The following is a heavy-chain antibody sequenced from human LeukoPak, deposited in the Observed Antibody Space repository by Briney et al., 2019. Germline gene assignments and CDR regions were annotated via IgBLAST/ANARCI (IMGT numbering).Heavy chain of an antibody. CDR3: ARDKGRLIELPDY. CDR2: IWYDGRNK. CDR1: GFTFSSYG. D-gene: IGHD2-8*01. Sequence: PGGSLRLSCAASGFTFSSYGMHWVRQAPGKGLEWVAVIWYDGRNKYYADSVKGRFTISRDNSKNTLYLQMNSLRAEDTAVYYCARDKGRLIELPDYWGQGTLVTVSS. V-gene: IGHV3-33*01. J-gene: IGHJ4*02.